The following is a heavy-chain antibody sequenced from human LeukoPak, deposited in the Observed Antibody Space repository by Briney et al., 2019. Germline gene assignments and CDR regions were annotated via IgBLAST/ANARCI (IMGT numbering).Heavy chain of an antibody. Sequence: SVKVSCKASGGTFSSYAISWVRQAPRQGLEWMGGIIPIFGTANYAQKFQGRVTITADESTSTAYMELSSLRSEDTAVYYCATPTSGSYRPPLEAYYYYYGMDVWGKGTTVTVSS. D-gene: IGHD3-10*01. CDR3: ATPTSGSYRPPLEAYYYYYGMDV. J-gene: IGHJ6*04. CDR1: GGTFSSYA. CDR2: IIPIFGTA. V-gene: IGHV1-69*13.